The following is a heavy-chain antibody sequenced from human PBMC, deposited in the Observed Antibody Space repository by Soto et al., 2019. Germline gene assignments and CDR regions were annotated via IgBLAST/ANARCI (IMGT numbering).Heavy chain of an antibody. Sequence: QVQLVESGGGVVQPGRSLRLSCAASGFTFSSYGMHWVRQAPGKGLEWVAVISYDVSNKYYADSVKGRFTISRDNSKNTLYLQMNSLRAEDTAVYYCAKDREVTTTNNYYYYMDVWGKGTTVTVSS. CDR2: ISYDVSNK. CDR1: GFTFSSYG. D-gene: IGHD4-17*01. J-gene: IGHJ6*03. CDR3: AKDREVTTTNNYYYYMDV. V-gene: IGHV3-30*18.